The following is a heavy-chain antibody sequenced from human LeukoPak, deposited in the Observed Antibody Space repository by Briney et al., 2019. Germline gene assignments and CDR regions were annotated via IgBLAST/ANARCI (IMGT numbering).Heavy chain of an antibody. CDR2: MTLDSGRI. V-gene: IGHV3-9*01. D-gene: IGHD1-26*01. CDR1: GFTFSSYG. J-gene: IGHJ4*02. Sequence: HSGGTLRLSCAASGFTFSSYGMSWVRQAPGKGLEWVSGMTLDSGRIGYADSVKGRFTISGDKAKNSVFLQMNNVRTEDTALYYCVKDMEPGGSGHWGPGTLVTVSS. CDR3: VKDMEPGGSGH.